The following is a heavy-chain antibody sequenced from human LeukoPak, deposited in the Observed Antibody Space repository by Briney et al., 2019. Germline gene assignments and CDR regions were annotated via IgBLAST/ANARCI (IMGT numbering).Heavy chain of an antibody. Sequence: GSVKVSCKASGDTLSSYDTNGGRRGTGQGLEWRGWMNLISGNTGYAQKFQGRVTMTRNISISTAYMELSSLRSEDTAVYYCARGMTTVTSDGFDIWGQGTMATVSS. CDR1: GDTLSSYD. D-gene: IGHD4-17*01. CDR2: MNLISGNT. J-gene: IGHJ3*02. CDR3: ARGMTTVTSDGFDI. V-gene: IGHV1-8*01.